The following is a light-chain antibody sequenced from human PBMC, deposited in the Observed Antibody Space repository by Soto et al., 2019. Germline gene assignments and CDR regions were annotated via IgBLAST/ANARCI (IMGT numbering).Light chain of an antibody. J-gene: IGKJ5*01. V-gene: IGKV3-11*01. CDR2: DAS. CDR3: QQRSNWPPIT. Sequence: EIVLTQSPATLSLSPGETATLSCRASQSVSTYLAWYQQKPGQAPRLLIYDASNRATGTPARFSGGGSGTDFTLTISSLEPEDSAVYYCQQRSNWPPITFGQGTRLEIK. CDR1: QSVSTY.